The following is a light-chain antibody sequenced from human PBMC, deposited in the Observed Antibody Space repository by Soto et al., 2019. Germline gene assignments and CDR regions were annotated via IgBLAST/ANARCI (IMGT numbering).Light chain of an antibody. V-gene: IGKV1-9*01. Sequence: DIQMTQSPSSLSASVGDRVTNTCRASQVISTSLAWYQVKPGKAPKLLIYAASTLESGVPSRFSATVSGTEFSLTITSLQPEDFATYYCQQLFDSPITFGQGTRLEIK. CDR3: QQLFDSPIT. CDR1: QVISTS. CDR2: AAS. J-gene: IGKJ5*01.